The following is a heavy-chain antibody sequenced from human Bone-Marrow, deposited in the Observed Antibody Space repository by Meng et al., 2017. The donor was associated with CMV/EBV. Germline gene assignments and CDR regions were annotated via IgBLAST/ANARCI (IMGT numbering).Heavy chain of an antibody. J-gene: IGHJ6*02. CDR1: GGSISSSSYY. CDR2: IYYSGST. Sequence: SETLSLTCTVSGGSISSSSYYWGWIRQPPGKGLEWIGSIYYSGSTYYNPSLKSRVIISVDTSKNQFSLKLSSVTAADTAVYYCARDGAPDHKVHGMDVWGQGTTVTVSS. CDR3: ARDGAPDHKVHGMDV. V-gene: IGHV4-39*07. D-gene: IGHD1-26*01.